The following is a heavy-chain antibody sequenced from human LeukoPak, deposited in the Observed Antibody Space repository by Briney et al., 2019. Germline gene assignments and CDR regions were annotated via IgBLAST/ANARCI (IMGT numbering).Heavy chain of an antibody. V-gene: IGHV3-48*03. CDR1: GFTFSSYE. J-gene: IGHJ3*02. CDR2: ISSGATTI. D-gene: IGHD3-10*01. Sequence: GGSLRLSCAASGFTFSSYELYWVRQAPGKGLEWVSYISSGATTIKYVDSVKGQLTISRDDAKKSLYPQMNSLRAEDTAIYYCGAGRQFVGAFDIWGQGTLVTVSS. CDR3: GAGRQFVGAFDI.